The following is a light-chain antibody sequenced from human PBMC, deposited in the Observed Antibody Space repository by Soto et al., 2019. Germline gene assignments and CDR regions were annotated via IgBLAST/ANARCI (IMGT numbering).Light chain of an antibody. Sequence: DIQRTQSPSTLPPSVGDRVTITCRDSQTISSWLAWYPPTPGKAPKLXIYKASPLKSGVPSVFSGSGAGTDCTLAISSLQPEDVATDDCQQSYSTAWTFGQGTKVDIK. CDR2: KAS. CDR1: QTISSW. J-gene: IGKJ1*01. V-gene: IGKV1-5*03. CDR3: QQSYSTAWT.